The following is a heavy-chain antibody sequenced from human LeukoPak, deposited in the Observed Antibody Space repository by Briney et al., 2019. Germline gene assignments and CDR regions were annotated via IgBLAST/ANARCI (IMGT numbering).Heavy chain of an antibody. J-gene: IGHJ4*02. CDR1: GGSINSDY. CDR3: AGRAFTVNWGFDY. Sequence: PSETLSLTCTVSGGSINSDYWSWIRQSPGKGLEWIGYIYNSGSTNYKSSLRSRVTISLDTSKNQFSLNLSSVTAADTAVYYCAGRAFTVNWGFDYWGQGTLVTVSS. V-gene: IGHV4-59*08. D-gene: IGHD7-27*01. CDR2: IYNSGST.